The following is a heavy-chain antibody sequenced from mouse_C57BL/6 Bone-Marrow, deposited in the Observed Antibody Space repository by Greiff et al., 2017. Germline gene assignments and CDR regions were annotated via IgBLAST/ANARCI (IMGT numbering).Heavy chain of an antibody. J-gene: IGHJ1*03. CDR2: ISNLAYSI. D-gene: IGHD1-1*02. V-gene: IGHV5-15*01. CDR1: GFTFSDYG. Sequence: EVKLMESGGGLVQPGGSLKLSCAASGFTFSDYGMAWVRQAPRKGPEWVAFISNLAYSIYYADTVTGRFTISRENAKNTLYLEMSSLRSEDTAMYYCASQGDYGWYFDVWGTGTTVTVSS. CDR3: ASQGDYGWYFDV.